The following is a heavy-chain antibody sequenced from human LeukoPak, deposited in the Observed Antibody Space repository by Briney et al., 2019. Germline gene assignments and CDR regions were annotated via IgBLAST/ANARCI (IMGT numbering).Heavy chain of an antibody. J-gene: IGHJ4*02. CDR2: IDHSGST. CDR3: ARGGLLWFGELDS. CDR1: RGSFSGYY. Sequence: SETLSLTCAVYRGSFSGYYWSWIRQPPGKGLEWIGEIDHSGSTNYNPSLKSRVTISLDTSKNQFSLKLSSVTAADTAVYYCARGGLLWFGELDSWGQGTLVTVSS. V-gene: IGHV4-34*01. D-gene: IGHD3-10*01.